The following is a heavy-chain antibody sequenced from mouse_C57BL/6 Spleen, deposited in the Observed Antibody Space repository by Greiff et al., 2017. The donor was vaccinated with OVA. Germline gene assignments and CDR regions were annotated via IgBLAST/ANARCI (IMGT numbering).Heavy chain of an antibody. Sequence: QVQLQQSGPGLVQPSQSLSITCTVSGFSLTSYGVHWVRQSPGKGLEWLGVIWSGGSTDYNAAFISRLSISKDNSKSQVFFKMNSLQADDTAIYYCARNTDWEGAAMDYWGQGTSVTVSS. CDR1: GFSLTSYG. CDR3: ARNTDWEGAAMDY. CDR2: IWSGGST. J-gene: IGHJ4*01. D-gene: IGHD4-1*01. V-gene: IGHV2-2*01.